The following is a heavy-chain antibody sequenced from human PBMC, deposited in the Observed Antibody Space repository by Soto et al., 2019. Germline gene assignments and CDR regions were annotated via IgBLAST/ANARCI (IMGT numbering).Heavy chain of an antibody. Sequence: SETLSLTCAVYGGSVNGYYWNWIRQPPGKGLEWIGEINHTGGTHYNPSLKSRVTMSVDTSKNQFSLRLSSVTAADTAIYCCATRITVFGLLIPPFDPWGEGTQVTVAS. CDR2: INHTGGT. V-gene: IGHV4-34*01. D-gene: IGHD3-3*01. J-gene: IGHJ5*02. CDR3: ATRITVFGLLIPPFDP. CDR1: GGSVNGYY.